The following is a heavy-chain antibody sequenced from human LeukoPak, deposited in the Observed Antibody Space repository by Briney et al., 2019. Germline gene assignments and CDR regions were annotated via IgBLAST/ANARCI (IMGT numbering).Heavy chain of an antibody. CDR1: GGSISSYY. V-gene: IGHV4-59*01. CDR2: IYYSGST. CDR3: ARLNLLSLGPLDY. D-gene: IGHD3-16*01. Sequence: SETLSLTCTVSGGSISSYYWSWIRQPPGKGLEWIGYIYYSGSTNYNPSLKSRVTISVDTSKNQFSLKLSSVTAADTAVYYCARLNLLSLGPLDYWGQGTLVTVSS. J-gene: IGHJ4*02.